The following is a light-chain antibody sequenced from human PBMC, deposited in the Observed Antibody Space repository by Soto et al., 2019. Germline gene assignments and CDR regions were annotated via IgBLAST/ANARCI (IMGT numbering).Light chain of an antibody. J-gene: IGKJ1*01. CDR1: QSISTW. V-gene: IGKV1-5*03. Sequence: DIPMTQSPSTLSASVGDRVTITCRASQSISTWLAWYQQKPGKAPKILIYKASSLQIGVPSRFSGTGSGTEFTLTISSLQPDDFATYYCQQYDGFSRSFGQGTKVEIK. CDR3: QQYDGFSRS. CDR2: KAS.